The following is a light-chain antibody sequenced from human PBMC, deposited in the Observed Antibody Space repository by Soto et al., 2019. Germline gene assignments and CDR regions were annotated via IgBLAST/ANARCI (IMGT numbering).Light chain of an antibody. CDR2: AAS. Sequence: DIQMTQSPSSVSASVGDRVTITCRASQGISNWLAWYQQKPGKAPKLLIYAASSLQSGVPSRSSGRGSRTEFTLTISSLQPEDFATYSCQQGNSFPVTFGQGTRLEIK. V-gene: IGKV1-12*01. CDR1: QGISNW. CDR3: QQGNSFPVT. J-gene: IGKJ5*01.